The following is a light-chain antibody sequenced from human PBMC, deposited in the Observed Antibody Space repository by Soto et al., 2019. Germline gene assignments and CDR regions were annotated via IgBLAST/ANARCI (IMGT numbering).Light chain of an antibody. CDR1: QSVLYSSNNKNY. CDR2: WAS. CDR3: QQYYSTPPSFFT. V-gene: IGKV4-1*01. J-gene: IGKJ3*01. Sequence: DIVMTQSPDSLAVSLGERATINCKSSQSVLYSSNNKNYLAWYQQKPGQPPKLLIYWASTRESGVPDRFSGSWSGTDFALTISGLQAEDVAVYYCQQYYSTPPSFFTFGPGTKVDIK.